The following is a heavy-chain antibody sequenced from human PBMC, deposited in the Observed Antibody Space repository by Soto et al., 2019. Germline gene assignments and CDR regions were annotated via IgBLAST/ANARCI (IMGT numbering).Heavy chain of an antibody. D-gene: IGHD3-10*01. CDR3: ARGTTMVRGVILGNWFDP. CDR2: IYHSGST. J-gene: IGHJ5*02. V-gene: IGHV4-30-2*01. Sequence: SETLSLTCAVSGGSISSGGYSWSWIRQPPGKGLEWIGYIYHSGSTYYNPSLKSRVTISVDRSKNQFSLKLSSVTAADTAVYYCARGTTMVRGVILGNWFDPWGQGTLVTVSS. CDR1: GGSISSGGYS.